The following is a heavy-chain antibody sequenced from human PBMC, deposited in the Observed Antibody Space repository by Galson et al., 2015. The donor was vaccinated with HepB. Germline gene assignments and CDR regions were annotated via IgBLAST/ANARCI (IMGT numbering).Heavy chain of an antibody. J-gene: IGHJ4*02. D-gene: IGHD6-25*01. Sequence: SLRLSCAASGFTFDDYAMHWVRQAPGKGLEWVSGISWNSGSIGYADSVKGRFTISRDKAKNSLYLQMNSLRAEDTAFYYCATGRAPGIAAPFDYWGQGTLVTVSS. V-gene: IGHV3-9*01. CDR3: ATGRAPGIAAPFDY. CDR2: ISWNSGSI. CDR1: GFTFDDYA.